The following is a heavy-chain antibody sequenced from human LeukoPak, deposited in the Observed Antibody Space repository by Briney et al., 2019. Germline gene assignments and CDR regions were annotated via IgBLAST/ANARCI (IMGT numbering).Heavy chain of an antibody. CDR2: MDPGSGKT. CDR1: GYTFTNYE. J-gene: IGHJ4*02. D-gene: IGHD3-22*01. CDR3: ARGLGSYDSSELTWPMISF. Sequence: GASVKVSCKASGYTFTNYEITWVRKATGQGLEWMGWMDPGSGKTAYAQDLQGRITMTRSTSITTAYMELTNLTPEDTAVYYCARGLGSYDSSELTWPMISFWGQGTLVTVSS. V-gene: IGHV1-8*01.